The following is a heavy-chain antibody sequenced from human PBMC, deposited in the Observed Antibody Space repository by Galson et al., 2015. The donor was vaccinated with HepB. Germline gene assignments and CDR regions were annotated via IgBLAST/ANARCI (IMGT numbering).Heavy chain of an antibody. CDR2: ISWNSGSI. D-gene: IGHD3-10*01. Sequence: SLRLSCAASGFTFDDYAMHWVRQAPGKGLEWVSGISWNSGSIGYADSVKGRFTISRDNAKNSLYLQMNSLRAEDTALYYCAKDTSYVMVQGVSFDYWGQGTLVTVSS. V-gene: IGHV3-9*01. J-gene: IGHJ4*02. CDR1: GFTFDDYA. CDR3: AKDTSYVMVQGVSFDY.